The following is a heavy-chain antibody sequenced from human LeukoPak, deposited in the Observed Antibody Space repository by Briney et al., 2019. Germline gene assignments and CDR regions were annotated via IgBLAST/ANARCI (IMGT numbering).Heavy chain of an antibody. D-gene: IGHD6-19*01. Sequence: GGSLRLSXVASGFTFSDYYMSWIRQAPGKGLEWGSYIRSSGTTIHYADSVKGRFTISRDNAKNSLYLQMNSLRAEDTAVYYCARDRGAVTDVFDYWGQGTLVTVSS. CDR3: ARDRGAVTDVFDY. CDR1: GFTFSDYY. V-gene: IGHV3-11*04. CDR2: IRSSGTTI. J-gene: IGHJ4*02.